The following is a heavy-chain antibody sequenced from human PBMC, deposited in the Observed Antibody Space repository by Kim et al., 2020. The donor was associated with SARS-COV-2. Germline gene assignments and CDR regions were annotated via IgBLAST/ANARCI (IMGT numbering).Heavy chain of an antibody. CDR1: SGAFSSHY. J-gene: IGHJ3*02. D-gene: IGHD2-21*02. Sequence: SETLSLTCTVSSGAFSSHYWSWIRKPPGKGLEWIGYIYYNGNTKYNPSLKSRVTISVETSKNQFSLKLTSVSAADTAFYYCASPGVTANDAFVIWGQGTMVTVSS. V-gene: IGHV4-59*11. CDR3: ASPGVTANDAFVI. CDR2: IYYNGNT.